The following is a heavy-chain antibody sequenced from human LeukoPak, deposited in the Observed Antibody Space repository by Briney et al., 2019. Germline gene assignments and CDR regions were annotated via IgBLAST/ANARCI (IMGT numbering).Heavy chain of an antibody. CDR1: GYTFTSYG. V-gene: IGHV1-18*03. CDR2: ISAYNGNT. CDR3: ARTPIYASTTRRTIMGSFDY. D-gene: IGHD4-11*01. Sequence: ASVKVSCKASGYTFTSYGISWVRQAPGQGLEWMGWISAYNGNTNYAQKLQGRVTMTTDTSTSTAYMELSSLRSEDMAVYYCARTPIYASTTRRTIMGSFDYWGQGTLVTVSS. J-gene: IGHJ4*02.